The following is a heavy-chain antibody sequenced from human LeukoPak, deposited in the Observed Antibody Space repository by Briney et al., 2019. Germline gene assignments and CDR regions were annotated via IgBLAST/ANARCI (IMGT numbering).Heavy chain of an antibody. D-gene: IGHD3-10*01. Sequence: ASVKVSCKASGGTFSSYAISWVRQAPGQGLEWMGGIIPIFGTANYAQKFQGRVTITADESTSTAYMELSSLRSEDTAVYYCARGKEHGSGSYYWFDPWGQGTLVTVSS. J-gene: IGHJ5*02. CDR2: IIPIFGTA. CDR3: ARGKEHGSGSYYWFDP. V-gene: IGHV1-69*13. CDR1: GGTFSSYA.